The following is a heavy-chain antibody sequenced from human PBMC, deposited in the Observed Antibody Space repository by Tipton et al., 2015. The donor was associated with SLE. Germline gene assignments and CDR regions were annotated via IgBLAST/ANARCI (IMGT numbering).Heavy chain of an antibody. CDR1: GGSFSGYY. J-gene: IGHJ4*02. V-gene: IGHV4-34*11. CDR2: IYYSGST. D-gene: IGHD1-1*01. Sequence: TLSLTCAVYGGSFSGYYWSWIRQPPGKGLEWIGSIYYSGSTYYNPSLKSRVTISVDTSKNQFSLKLSSVTAADTAVYYCARDRTTFDYWGQGTLVTVSS. CDR3: ARDRTTFDY.